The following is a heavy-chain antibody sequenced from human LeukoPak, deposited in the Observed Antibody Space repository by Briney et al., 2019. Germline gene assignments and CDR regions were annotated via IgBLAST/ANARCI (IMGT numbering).Heavy chain of an antibody. CDR2: ISGSGGST. D-gene: IGHD6-13*01. CDR3: ARGAIAAAGNTNWFPL. CDR1: GFTFSSYA. Sequence: GGSLRLSCAASGFTFSSYATSWVRQAPGKGLEWVSAISGSGGSTYYADSVKGRFTISRDNSKNTLYLQMNSLRAEDTAVYYWARGAIAAAGNTNWFPLGGGEPLVTVSS. J-gene: IGHJ5*02. V-gene: IGHV3-23*01.